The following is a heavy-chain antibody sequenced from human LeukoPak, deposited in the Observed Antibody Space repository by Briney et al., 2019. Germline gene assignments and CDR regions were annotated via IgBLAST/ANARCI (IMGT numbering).Heavy chain of an antibody. CDR1: GFTVSSNY. V-gene: IGHV3-53*01. Sequence: GGSLRLSCTASGFTVSSNYMSWVRQAPGKGLEWVSVIYSGGNTYYAGSVRGRFTISRDNSKNTVFLQMNSLRADDTAVYYCASGTTLVQGVIFYYWGQGTLVTVSS. CDR3: ASGTTLVQGVIFYY. D-gene: IGHD3-10*01. CDR2: IYSGGNT. J-gene: IGHJ4*02.